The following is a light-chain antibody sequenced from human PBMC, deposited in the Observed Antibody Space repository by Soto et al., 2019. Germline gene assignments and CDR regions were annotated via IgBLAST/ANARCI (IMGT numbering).Light chain of an antibody. J-gene: IGKJ4*01. CDR2: DAS. Sequence: EIVLIQSPATLSLSPGEGATLSCRASQSVSNSLAWYQQNPGQAPRLLIYDASKRATGIPARFSGSGSGTDFTLTISSLEPEDFAVYYCQQRSNWPLTFGGGTKV. CDR1: QSVSNS. CDR3: QQRSNWPLT. V-gene: IGKV3-11*01.